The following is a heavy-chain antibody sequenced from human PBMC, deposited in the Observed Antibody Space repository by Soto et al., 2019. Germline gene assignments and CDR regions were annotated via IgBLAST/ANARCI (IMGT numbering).Heavy chain of an antibody. D-gene: IGHD5-18*01. CDR3: ARGDGYSYGYVLDY. V-gene: IGHV4-59*01. J-gene: IGHJ4*02. CDR2: IYYSGST. CDR1: GGSISSYY. Sequence: SETLSLTCTVSGGSISSYYWSWIRQPPGEGLEWIGYIYYSGSTNYNPSLKSRVTISVDTSKNQFSLKLSSVTAADTAVYYCARGDGYSYGYVLDYWGQGTLVTVSS.